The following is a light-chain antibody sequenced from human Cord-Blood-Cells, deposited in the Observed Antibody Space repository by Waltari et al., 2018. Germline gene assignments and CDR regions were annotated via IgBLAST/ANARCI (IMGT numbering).Light chain of an antibody. Sequence: EIVLTQSPATLSLSPGERATLSCRASQSVSSYLAWYQQKPGQAPRLLIYDASNRATGIPARFSGSVSWTDFTLTISSLEPEDFAVYYCQQRSNWPIFTFGPGTKVDIK. CDR1: QSVSSY. CDR3: QQRSNWPIFT. CDR2: DAS. V-gene: IGKV3-11*01. J-gene: IGKJ3*01.